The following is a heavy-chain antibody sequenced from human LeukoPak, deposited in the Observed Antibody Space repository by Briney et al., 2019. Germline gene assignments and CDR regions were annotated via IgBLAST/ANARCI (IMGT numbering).Heavy chain of an antibody. Sequence: ASVKVSCKASGYPFTSYYMHWVRQAPGQGLEWMGIINPSGGSTSYAQKFQGRVTMTRDMSTSTVYMELSSLRSEDTAVYYCARRAGKGWFDPWGQGTLVTVSS. J-gene: IGHJ5*02. CDR3: ARRAGKGWFDP. CDR2: INPSGGST. V-gene: IGHV1-46*01. CDR1: GYPFTSYY.